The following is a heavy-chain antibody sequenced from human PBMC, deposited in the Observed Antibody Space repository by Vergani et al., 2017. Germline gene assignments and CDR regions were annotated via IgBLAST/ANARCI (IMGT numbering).Heavy chain of an antibody. CDR3: AGDSRDGDPPLYYYYYGMDV. V-gene: IGHV1-69*08. J-gene: IGHJ6*02. CDR2: IIPILGIA. CDR1: GGTFSSYT. D-gene: IGHD4-17*01. Sequence: QVQLVQSGAEVKKPGSSVKVSCKASGGTFSSYTISWVRQAPGQGLEWMGRIIPILGIANYAQKFQGRVTITADKSTSTAYMELSSLRSEDTAVYYCAGDSRDGDPPLYYYYYGMDVWGQGTTVTVSS.